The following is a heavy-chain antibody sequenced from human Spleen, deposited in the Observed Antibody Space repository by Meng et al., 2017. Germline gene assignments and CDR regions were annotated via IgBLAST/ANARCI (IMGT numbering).Heavy chain of an antibody. J-gene: IGHJ6*02. CDR1: GDSISNYY. CDR2: IYYSGST. Sequence: ESLKISCTVSGDSISNYYWSWIRQPPGKGLEWIGYIYYSGSTNYNPSLKSRVTISVDTSRTQFSLKLSSVTAADTAVYYCARNLDYYYAMDVWGQGTTVTVSS. D-gene: IGHD3-16*01. V-gene: IGHV4-59*01. CDR3: ARNLDYYYAMDV.